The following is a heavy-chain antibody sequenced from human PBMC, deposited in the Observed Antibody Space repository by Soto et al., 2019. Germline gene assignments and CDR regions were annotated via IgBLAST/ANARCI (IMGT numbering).Heavy chain of an antibody. Sequence: QVQLQQSGPGLVKPSQTLSLTCAISGGSVSSNSAAWNWIRQSPSRGLEWLGRTYFRSRWYSDFAVSVKSRISINVDTSKNHVSLQLNSVTPEDTAVYFCVRGFTDGYNRFLDYWGQGTLVTVSS. J-gene: IGHJ4*02. CDR3: VRGFTDGYNRFLDY. D-gene: IGHD5-12*01. V-gene: IGHV6-1*01. CDR1: GGSVSSNSAA. CDR2: TYFRSRWYS.